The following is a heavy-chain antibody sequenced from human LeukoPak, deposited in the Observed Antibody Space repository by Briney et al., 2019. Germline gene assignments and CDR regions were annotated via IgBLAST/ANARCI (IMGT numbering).Heavy chain of an antibody. J-gene: IGHJ4*02. V-gene: IGHV3-30*03. Sequence: GGSLRLSCAASGFTFSSYWMHWVRQAPGKGLEWVAVISYDGSNKYYADSVKGRFTISRDNSKNTLYLQMNSLRAEDTAVYYCARDSGDWGQGTLVTVSS. CDR3: ARDSGD. CDR2: ISYDGSNK. CDR1: GFTFSSYW.